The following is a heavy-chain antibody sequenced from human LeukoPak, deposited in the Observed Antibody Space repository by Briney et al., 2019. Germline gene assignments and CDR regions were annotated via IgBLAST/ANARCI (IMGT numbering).Heavy chain of an antibody. Sequence: VASVKVSCKASGGTSSSYAISWVRQAPGQGLEWMGGIIPIFGTANYAQKFQGRVTITTDESTSTAYMELSSLRSEDTALYYCASLTSMFQGRDYWGQGTLVTVSS. CDR3: ASLTSMFQGRDY. CDR2: IIPIFGTA. CDR1: GGTSSSYA. J-gene: IGHJ4*02. V-gene: IGHV1-69*05. D-gene: IGHD3-10*02.